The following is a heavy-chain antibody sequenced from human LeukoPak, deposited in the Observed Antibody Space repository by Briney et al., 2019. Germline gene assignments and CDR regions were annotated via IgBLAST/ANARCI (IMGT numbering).Heavy chain of an antibody. Sequence: GGSLRLSCAASGFTFSSYAMTWVRQAPGKGLEWVSGISGSGGSTYYADSVKGRFTISRDNSKNTLYLQMNSLRAEDTAVYYCAKHAVWFGELLSYYYYMDVWGKGTTVTISS. V-gene: IGHV3-23*01. J-gene: IGHJ6*03. D-gene: IGHD3-10*01. CDR2: ISGSGGST. CDR1: GFTFSSYA. CDR3: AKHAVWFGELLSYYYYMDV.